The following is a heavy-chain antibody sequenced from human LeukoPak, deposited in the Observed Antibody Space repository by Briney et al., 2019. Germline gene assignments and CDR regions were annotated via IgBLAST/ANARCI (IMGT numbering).Heavy chain of an antibody. CDR3: ARDENGDSDFDL. J-gene: IGHJ2*01. CDR2: ISGSGVNT. D-gene: IGHD5-12*01. V-gene: IGHV3-23*01. Sequence: SGGSLRLSCAASGFTYSSYAMNWVRQAPGKGQQWVSSISGSGVNTYYADSVKGRFTISRDNSKDTLYLQMNSLRVEDTAVYYCARDENGDSDFDLWGRGTLVTVSS. CDR1: GFTYSSYA.